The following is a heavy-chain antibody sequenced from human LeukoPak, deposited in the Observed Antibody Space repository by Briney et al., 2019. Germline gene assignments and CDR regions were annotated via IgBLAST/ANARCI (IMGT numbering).Heavy chain of an antibody. CDR2: IYYSGST. J-gene: IGHJ5*02. CDR3: ARHGNYYDTSQSDP. Sequence: PSETLSLTCTVSGGSISSYYWSWIRQPPGKGLEWIGYIYYSGSTNYNPSLKSRVTISVDTSKNQFSLRLGSVTAADTAVYYCARHGNYYDTSQSDPWGQGTLVTVSS. CDR1: GGSISSYY. V-gene: IGHV4-59*01. D-gene: IGHD3-22*01.